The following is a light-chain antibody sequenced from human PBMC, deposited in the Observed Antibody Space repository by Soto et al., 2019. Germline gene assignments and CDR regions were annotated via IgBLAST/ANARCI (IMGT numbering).Light chain of an antibody. CDR3: QQASSFPLT. CDR1: QVISSW. CDR2: AAS. Sequence: DIQMTQSPSSVSASVGDRVTITCRASQVISSWLAWYQQKPGTAPKLLIYAASNLQSGVPSRFSGSESGTDFTLTIDNLQPEDFATYSCQQASSFPLTFGGGTKVDIK. J-gene: IGKJ4*01. V-gene: IGKV1-12*01.